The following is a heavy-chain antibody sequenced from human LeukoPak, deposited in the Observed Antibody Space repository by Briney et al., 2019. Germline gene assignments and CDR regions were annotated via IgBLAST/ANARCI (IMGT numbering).Heavy chain of an antibody. D-gene: IGHD2-15*01. CDR2: IFYSGTT. CDR3: ASMDVVVVVAVDY. J-gene: IGHJ4*02. Sequence: SETLSLTCTVSGGSISSNSYYWGWNRQPPGKGLEWIGSIFYSGTTYYNPSLKSRVTISVDTSKNQFSLKLSSVTAADTAVYYCASMDVVVVVAVDYWGQGALVTVSS. CDR1: GGSISSNSYY. V-gene: IGHV4-39*01.